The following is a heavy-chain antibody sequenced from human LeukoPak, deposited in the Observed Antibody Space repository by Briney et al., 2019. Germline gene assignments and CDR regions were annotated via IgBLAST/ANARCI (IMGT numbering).Heavy chain of an antibody. CDR3: AMIEQVVSDVEGGY. J-gene: IGHJ4*02. V-gene: IGHV3-7*01. D-gene: IGHD6-6*01. CDR1: GFSFSNYW. Sequence: GGSLRLSCAASGFSFSNYWMSWVRQAPGKGLEWVSNIKQDGSMKGCVDSVKGRFTISRDNAKNSLYLQMNSLRADDTAVYFCAMIEQVVSDVEGGYWGQGTLVTVSS. CDR2: IKQDGSMK.